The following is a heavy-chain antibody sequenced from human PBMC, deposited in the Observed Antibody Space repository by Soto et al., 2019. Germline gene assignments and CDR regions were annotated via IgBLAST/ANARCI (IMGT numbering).Heavy chain of an antibody. CDR1: GYTFSSYA. D-gene: IGHD4-17*01. CDR3: ARERRHDYGDYWFAP. J-gene: IGHJ5*02. Sequence: QVQLVQSGAEVKKPGASVKVSCKASGYTFSSYAIHWVRQAPGQRLEWMGWINAGRGNTQYSQKFQGRVTITGDTSARSAYVELSSLSSEDTAVYYCARERRHDYGDYWFAPWGQGTLVTVSS. CDR2: INAGRGNT. V-gene: IGHV1-3*01.